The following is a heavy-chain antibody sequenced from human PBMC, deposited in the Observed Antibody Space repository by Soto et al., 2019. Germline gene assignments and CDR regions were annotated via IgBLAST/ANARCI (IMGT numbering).Heavy chain of an antibody. J-gene: IGHJ1*01. D-gene: IGHD4-17*01. CDR2: IIPILGIA. CDR3: GRGVATVTFAEYIQH. V-gene: IGHV1-69*02. Sequence: SVTLHCKGSSGAFSSYTISWVRQPPGQRLEWMGRIIPILGIANLAQKFQGRVTIGADKSTNTAYVELSSHGCEVTADYDCGRGVATVTFAEYIQHWGQGTLVTVYS. CDR1: SGAFSSYT.